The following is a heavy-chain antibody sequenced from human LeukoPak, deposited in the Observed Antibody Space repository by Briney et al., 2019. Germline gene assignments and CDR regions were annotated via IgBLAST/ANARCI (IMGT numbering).Heavy chain of an antibody. Sequence: SETLSLTCTVSGGSISTNSYYWGWIRQPPGKGLEWIGSIYYSGSTYYNPSLKSRVTISVDTSKNQFSLKLSSVTAADTAVYYCASQVVVPAAIRYWGQGTLVTVSS. D-gene: IGHD2-2*02. CDR2: IYYSGST. CDR1: GGSISTNSYY. CDR3: ASQVVVPAAIRY. J-gene: IGHJ4*02. V-gene: IGHV4-39*07.